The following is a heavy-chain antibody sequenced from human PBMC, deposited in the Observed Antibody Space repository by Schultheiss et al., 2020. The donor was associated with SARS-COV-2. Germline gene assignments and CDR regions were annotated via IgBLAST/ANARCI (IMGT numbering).Heavy chain of an antibody. CDR1: GFTVSSNY. Sequence: GGSLRLSCAASGFTVSSNYMNWVRQAPGKGLEWVSSISSSSSYIYYADSVKGRFTISRDNAKNSLYLQMNSLRAEDTAVYYCARIFGSGWYDVWGQGTTVTVSS. D-gene: IGHD6-19*01. CDR2: ISSSSSYI. CDR3: ARIFGSGWYDV. J-gene: IGHJ6*02. V-gene: IGHV3-21*01.